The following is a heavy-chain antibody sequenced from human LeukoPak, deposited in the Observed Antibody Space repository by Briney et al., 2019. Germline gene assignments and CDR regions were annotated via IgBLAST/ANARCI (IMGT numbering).Heavy chain of an antibody. J-gene: IGHJ4*01. Sequence: SETLSLTCTVSGGSINSYYWSWIRQPPGKGLEWIGYVSDTGSTNYNPSLKSRVAISVDTSKNQFYLKLTSVTAADTAVYYCARTTTTFDDWGHGTLVTVSS. V-gene: IGHV4-59*01. CDR3: ARTTTTFDD. CDR2: VSDTGST. D-gene: IGHD4-11*01. CDR1: GGSINSYY.